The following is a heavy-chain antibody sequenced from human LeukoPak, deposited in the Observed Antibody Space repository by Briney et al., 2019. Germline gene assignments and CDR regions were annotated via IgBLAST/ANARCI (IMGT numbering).Heavy chain of an antibody. CDR3: ARLTQQWLGTYYFDY. J-gene: IGHJ4*02. CDR1: GGSIRSSHHY. CDR2: VYSSGSA. Sequence: PSETLSLTCAVSGGSIRSSHHYWGWIRQPPGKGLEWIGSVYSSGSAYHNPSLRTRVSISVDTSKSQFSLKLTSVTAADTAVYYCARLTQQWLGTYYFDYWGQGTLVTVSS. V-gene: IGHV4-39*01. D-gene: IGHD6-19*01.